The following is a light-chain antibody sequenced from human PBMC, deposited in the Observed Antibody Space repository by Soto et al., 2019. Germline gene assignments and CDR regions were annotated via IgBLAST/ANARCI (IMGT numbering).Light chain of an antibody. CDR3: SSYSGTNSNVI. V-gene: IGLV2-8*01. Sequence: QTALTQPPSAYGSPGQSVTISCAGTYSDIGDYNYVSWYQQHPGKVPKLIISEGSKRPSGVPDRFSGSKSGYTASLTVSDLQPADEAVYYCSSYSGTNSNVIFGGGTKLTVL. CDR1: YSDIGDYNY. CDR2: EGS. J-gene: IGLJ2*01.